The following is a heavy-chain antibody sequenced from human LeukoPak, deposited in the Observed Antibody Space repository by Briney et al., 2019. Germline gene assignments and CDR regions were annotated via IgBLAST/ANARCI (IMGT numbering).Heavy chain of an antibody. CDR3: ARSYDLGYYDSSGYYADAFDI. V-gene: IGHV4-39*01. Sequence: PSETLSLTCTVSGGSISSSSYYWGWIRQPPGKGLEWIGSIYYSGSTYYNPSLKSRVTISVDTSKNQFSLKLSSVTAADTAVYYCARSYDLGYYDSSGYYADAFDIWGQGTMVTVSS. D-gene: IGHD3-22*01. CDR2: IYYSGST. CDR1: GGSISSSSYY. J-gene: IGHJ3*02.